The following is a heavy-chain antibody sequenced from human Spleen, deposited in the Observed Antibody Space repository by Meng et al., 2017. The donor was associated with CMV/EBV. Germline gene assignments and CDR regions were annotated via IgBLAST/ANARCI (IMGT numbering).Heavy chain of an antibody. CDR1: GGSISSYY. J-gene: IGHJ5*02. D-gene: IGHD6-13*01. CDR2: IYYSGST. Sequence: QVQLKESGPGLVKPSETLSLTCTVSGGSISSYYWSWIRQPPGKGLEWIGYIYYSGSTNYNPSLKSRVTISVDTSKNQFSLKLSSVTAADTAVYYCARNSHSYSSKGWFDPWGQGTLVTVSS. CDR3: ARNSHSYSSKGWFDP. V-gene: IGHV4-59*01.